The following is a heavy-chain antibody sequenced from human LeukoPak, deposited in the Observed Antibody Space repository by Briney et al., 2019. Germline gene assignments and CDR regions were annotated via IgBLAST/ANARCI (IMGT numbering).Heavy chain of an antibody. V-gene: IGHV3-74*03. J-gene: IGHJ4*02. CDR2: ISSDGSST. CDR1: GFTFRNHW. Sequence: GGSLRLSCAASGFTFRNHWMHWDRQTPGKGLVWISRISSDGSSTMYADSVKGRFTISRDNAKNTLYLQMNNLRAEDTAMYYCARDQRVTGRPDIDYWGQGTLVIVSS. D-gene: IGHD6-6*01. CDR3: ARDQRVTGRPDIDY.